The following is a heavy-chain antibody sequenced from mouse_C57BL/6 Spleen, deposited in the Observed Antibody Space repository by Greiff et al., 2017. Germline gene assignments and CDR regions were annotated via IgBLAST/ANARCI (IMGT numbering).Heavy chain of an antibody. D-gene: IGHD1-1*01. CDR2: IDPSDSYT. J-gene: IGHJ1*03. CDR3: ARCYYYGSSPRYFDV. V-gene: IGHV1-69*01. Sequence: QVQLKQPGAELVMPGASVKLSCKASGYTFTSYWMHWVKQRPGQGLEWIGEIDPSDSYTNYNQKFKGKSTLTVDKSSSTAYMQLSSLTSEDSAVYYCARCYYYGSSPRYFDVWGTGTTVTVSS. CDR1: GYTFTSYW.